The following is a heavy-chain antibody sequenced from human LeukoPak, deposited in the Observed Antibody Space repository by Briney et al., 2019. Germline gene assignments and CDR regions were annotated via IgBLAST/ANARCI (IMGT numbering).Heavy chain of an antibody. V-gene: IGHV3-23*01. CDR1: GFTFSSYS. D-gene: IGHD3-10*01. CDR3: ATRYYYGSGSKPEYYSYYMDV. Sequence: GGSLRLSCAASGFTFSSYSMIWVRQAPGKGLEWVSAISGSGGSTYYADSVKGRFTISRDNSKNTLYLQMNSLRAEDTAVYYCATRYYYGSGSKPEYYSYYMDVWGKGTTVTISS. J-gene: IGHJ6*03. CDR2: ISGSGGST.